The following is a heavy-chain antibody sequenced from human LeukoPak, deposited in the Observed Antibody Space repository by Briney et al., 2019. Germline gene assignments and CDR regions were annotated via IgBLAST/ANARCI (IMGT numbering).Heavy chain of an antibody. D-gene: IGHD4-17*01. Sequence: ASVKVSCKASGYTFTSYGISWVRQAPGQGLEWMGWISAYNGNTNYAQKLQGRVAMTTDTSTSTAYMELRSLRSDDTAVYYCARDHPRLRGRSGIDYWGQGTLVTVSS. CDR1: GYTFTSYG. CDR2: ISAYNGNT. V-gene: IGHV1-18*01. CDR3: ARDHPRLRGRSGIDY. J-gene: IGHJ4*02.